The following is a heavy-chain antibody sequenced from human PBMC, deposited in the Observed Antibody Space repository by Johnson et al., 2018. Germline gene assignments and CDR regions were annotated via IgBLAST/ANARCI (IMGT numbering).Heavy chain of an antibody. J-gene: IGHJ3*02. D-gene: IGHD4-17*01. CDR3: AKDTKSWDYGDLPGLSSPIYSHDAFDI. CDR1: GFTFDDYA. V-gene: IGHV3-9*01. Sequence: EVQLVESGGGLVQPGRSLRLSCAASGFTFDDYAMHWVRQAPGKGLEWVSGISWNSGSIGYADSVKGRFTISRDNAKNSLYLQMHSLRAEDTALYYCAKDTKSWDYGDLPGLSSPIYSHDAFDIWGQGTMVTVSS. CDR2: ISWNSGSI.